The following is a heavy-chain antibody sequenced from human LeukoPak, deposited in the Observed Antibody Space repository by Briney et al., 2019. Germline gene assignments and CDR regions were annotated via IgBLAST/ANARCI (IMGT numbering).Heavy chain of an antibody. CDR2: INPNSGGT. J-gene: IGHJ4*02. Sequence: ASVKVSCKASGYTFTGYYTHWVRQAPGQGLEWMGWINPNSGGTNYAQKFQGWVTMTRDTSISTAYMELSRLRSDDTAVYYCARASRITIFGVFNHWGQGTLVTVSS. D-gene: IGHD3-3*01. V-gene: IGHV1-2*04. CDR3: ARASRITIFGVFNH. CDR1: GYTFTGYY.